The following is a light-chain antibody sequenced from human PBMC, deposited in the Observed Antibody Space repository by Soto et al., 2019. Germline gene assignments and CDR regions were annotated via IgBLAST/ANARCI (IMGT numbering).Light chain of an antibody. CDR1: SSDVGGYNY. V-gene: IGLV2-14*01. CDR2: DVS. Sequence: QSVLTQPASVSGSPGQSITISCTGSSSDVGGYNYVSWYQEHPGKVPKLVIYDVSNRPSGVSYRFSGSKSGNTASLTISGLQAEDEADYYCSSYSSSSTLVLFGGGTKLTVL. CDR3: SSYSSSSTLVL. J-gene: IGLJ2*01.